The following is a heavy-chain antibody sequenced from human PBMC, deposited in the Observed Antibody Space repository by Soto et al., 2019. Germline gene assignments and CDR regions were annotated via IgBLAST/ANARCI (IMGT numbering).Heavy chain of an antibody. V-gene: IGHV1-69*13. CDR3: ASFICGGDCYRRYYDYYYGTDF. D-gene: IGHD2-21*02. J-gene: IGHJ6*02. CDR2: IIPIFGTA. CDR1: GGTFNSYA. Sequence: ASVKVSCKASGGTFNSYAISWVRPAPGQGLEWMGGIIPIFGTANYAQKFQGRVTITADESTSTGYMELSSLISEDTAVYYFASFICGGDCYRRYYDYYYGTDFWGQRTTVIVSS.